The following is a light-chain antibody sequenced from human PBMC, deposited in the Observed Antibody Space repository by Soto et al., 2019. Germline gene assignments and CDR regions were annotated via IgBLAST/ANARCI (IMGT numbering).Light chain of an antibody. J-gene: IGLJ1*01. V-gene: IGLV1-44*01. CDR3: AAWDDNLNALYV. CDR2: SNN. Sequence: QSVLTQPPSASGTPGQRVTISCSGSSSNIGINTVNWYQQFPGTAPKLLSYSNNQRPSGVPDRFSGSKSGTSASLAISGLQSEDEAYYHCAAWDDNLNALYVFGTGTKVTVL. CDR1: SSNIGINT.